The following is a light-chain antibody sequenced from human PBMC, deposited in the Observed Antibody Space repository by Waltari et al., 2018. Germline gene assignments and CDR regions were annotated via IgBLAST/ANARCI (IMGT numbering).Light chain of an antibody. J-gene: IGKJ4*02. CDR2: WAS. V-gene: IGKV4-1*01. CDR3: HQYYNTPRT. Sequence: DIVMTQSPDSLAVSLGERATIDCRSRQSILSNSNNKNYLAWYQQKSGQPPKLLIYWASTRESGVPDRCSGSVSGTTFTLTISSLQAEDVAVYYCHQYYNTPRTFGRETKVEIK. CDR1: QSILSNSNNKNY.